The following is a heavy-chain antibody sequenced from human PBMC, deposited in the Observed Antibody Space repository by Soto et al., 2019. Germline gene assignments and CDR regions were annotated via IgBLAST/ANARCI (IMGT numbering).Heavy chain of an antibody. Sequence: LXLSCSSSGFTFSSYAMHWFRQAPGKGLEYVSAISSNGGSTYYADSVKGRFTISRDNSKNTLYLQMSSLRAEDTAVYYCVKDHNGVSFFDYWGQGTLVTVSS. J-gene: IGHJ4*02. D-gene: IGHD2-8*01. V-gene: IGHV3-64D*06. CDR2: ISSNGGST. CDR3: VKDHNGVSFFDY. CDR1: GFTFSSYA.